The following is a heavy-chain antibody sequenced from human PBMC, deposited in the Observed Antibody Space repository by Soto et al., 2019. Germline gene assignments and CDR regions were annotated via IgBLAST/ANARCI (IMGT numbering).Heavy chain of an antibody. Sequence: QVQLVQSGAEVKKTGASVKVSCNASGASGYSFTAYYIHLVRQAHGQGLERMGWINPNSGGTHLAQKFQGMVTMTRDTSSSTVYMELSGLRSDDTAIYYCAREVALGSGKWVDPWGKGTLVTVSS. CDR2: INPNSGGT. J-gene: IGHJ5*02. D-gene: IGHD1-26*01. CDR3: AREVALGSGKWVDP. V-gene: IGHV1-2*02. CDR1: GYSFTAYY.